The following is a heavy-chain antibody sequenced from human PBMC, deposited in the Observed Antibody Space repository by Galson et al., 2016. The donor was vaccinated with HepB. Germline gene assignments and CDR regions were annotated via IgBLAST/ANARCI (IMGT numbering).Heavy chain of an antibody. CDR3: TRREKLVASEGYKYDGMDV. CDR2: IDPSDSQT. CDR1: GFIFSNYW. J-gene: IGHJ6*02. Sequence: QSGAEVKHPGGSLTISCKGSGFIFSNYWISWVRQMPGKGLEWMGRIDPSDSQTTYSPSFEGHISISADRSLSAAYLHWGSLRASDTALYFCTRREKLVASEGYKYDGMDVWGQGTSVTVSS. D-gene: IGHD3-10*01. V-gene: IGHV5-10-1*01.